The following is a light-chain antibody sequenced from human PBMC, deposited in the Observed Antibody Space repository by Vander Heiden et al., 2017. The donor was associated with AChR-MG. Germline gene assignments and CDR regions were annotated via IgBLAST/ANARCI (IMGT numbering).Light chain of an antibody. CDR3: QQSYSTPRT. Sequence: DIHMTQSPPSLSASVGDSVTITCRASQSISSYLNGYQQKQGKAPKLLIYAASSLQTGVPSRFSGSGSGTDVTPTISSLQPEDVATYYCQQSYSTPRTFGPGTKVEIK. J-gene: IGKJ1*01. CDR1: QSISSY. V-gene: IGKV1-39*01. CDR2: AAS.